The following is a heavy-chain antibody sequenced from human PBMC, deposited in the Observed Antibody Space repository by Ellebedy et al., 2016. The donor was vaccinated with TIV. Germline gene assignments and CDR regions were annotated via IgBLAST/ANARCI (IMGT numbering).Heavy chain of an antibody. CDR2: IYNVDLT. CDR3: ARGVVRGVAAFDI. J-gene: IGHJ3*02. CDR1: GSSITTYS. V-gene: IGHV4-59*01. D-gene: IGHD3-10*01. Sequence: MPSETLSLTCSLSGSSITTYSWSWIRQPPGKGLEWIGYIYNVDLTNYSPSLKSRTSISIDTSKKQFSLNLTSVTVADTALYFCARGVVRGVAAFDIWGRGTMVIVSS.